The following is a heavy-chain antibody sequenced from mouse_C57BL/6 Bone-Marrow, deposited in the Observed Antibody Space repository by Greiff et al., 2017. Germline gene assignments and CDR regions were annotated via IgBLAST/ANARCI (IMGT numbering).Heavy chain of an antibody. J-gene: IGHJ4*01. D-gene: IGHD1-1*01. V-gene: IGHV1-64*01. CDR1: GYTFTSYW. CDR3: ARPPLFTTVVATDAMDY. Sequence: QVQLKQPGAELVKPGASVKLSCKASGYTFTSYWMHWVKQRPGQGLEWIGMIHPNSGSTNYNEKFKSKATLTVDKSSSTAYMQLSSLTSEDSAVYYCARPPLFTTVVATDAMDYWGQGTSVTVSS. CDR2: IHPNSGST.